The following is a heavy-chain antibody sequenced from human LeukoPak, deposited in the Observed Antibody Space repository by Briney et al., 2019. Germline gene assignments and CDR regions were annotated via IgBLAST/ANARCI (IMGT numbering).Heavy chain of an antibody. CDR1: GYSFTSYW. CDR3: ARRLNTHYYDR. J-gene: IGHJ4*02. V-gene: IGHV5-51*01. Sequence: GESLKISCKSSGYSFTSYWIGWLRQMPGKGLEWMGIIHPADSDTRYSPSFQGQVTLSADKSTSTAYLQWSSLKAAETAIYYCARRLNTHYYDRWDQGTLVTVSS. CDR2: IHPADSDT. D-gene: IGHD3-22*01.